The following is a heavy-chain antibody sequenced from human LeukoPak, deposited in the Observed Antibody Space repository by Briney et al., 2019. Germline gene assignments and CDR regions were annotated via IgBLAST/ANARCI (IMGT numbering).Heavy chain of an antibody. CDR3: AKDLIAVGEGYYFDY. CDR1: GFTFSDYY. Sequence: GGSLRLSCAASGFTFSDYYMSWIRQAPGKGLEWVSYISSSSSYTNYADSVKGRFTISRDNAKNSLYLQMNSLRAEDTAVYCCAKDLIAVGEGYYFDYWGQGTLVTVSS. J-gene: IGHJ4*02. CDR2: ISSSSSYT. D-gene: IGHD6-19*01. V-gene: IGHV3-11*05.